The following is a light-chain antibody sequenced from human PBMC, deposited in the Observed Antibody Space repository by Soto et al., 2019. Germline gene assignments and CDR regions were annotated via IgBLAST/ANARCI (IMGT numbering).Light chain of an antibody. Sequence: DIQMTQSPSSRAASVGGRGTIARRASQGIRSWLAWYQQKPGRAPKPLIYDASSLQSGVPSRFSGSGSGTDFTLTISSLQPEDFATYYCQQYNSYPLTFGGGAKVDIK. V-gene: IGKV1D-16*01. J-gene: IGKJ4*01. CDR2: DAS. CDR3: QQYNSYPLT. CDR1: QGIRSW.